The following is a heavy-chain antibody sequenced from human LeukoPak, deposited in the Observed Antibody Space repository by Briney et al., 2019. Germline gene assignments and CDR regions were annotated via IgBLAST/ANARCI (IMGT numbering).Heavy chain of an antibody. CDR1: GGSISSSSYY. CDR3: ARGSHDFWSGYHPFDY. V-gene: IGHV4-39*07. J-gene: IGHJ4*02. Sequence: SETLSLTCTVSGGSISSSSYYWGWIRQPPGKGLEWIGSIYYSGSTYYNPSLKSRVTISVDTSKNQFSLKLSSVTAADTAVYYCARGSHDFWSGYHPFDYWGQGTLATVSS. CDR2: IYYSGST. D-gene: IGHD3-3*01.